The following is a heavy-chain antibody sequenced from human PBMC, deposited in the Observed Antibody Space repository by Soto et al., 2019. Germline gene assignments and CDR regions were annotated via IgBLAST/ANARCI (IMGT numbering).Heavy chain of an antibody. V-gene: IGHV3-23*01. CDR2: ISGSGGST. CDR1: GFTFSSNG. D-gene: IGHD5-18*01. Sequence: PGGSLRICGAASGFTFSSNGMSWVGQAPGKGLEWVSAISGSGGSTYYADSVKGRFTISRDNSKNTLYLQMNSLRAEDTAVYYCAKDQKPDTAMEYYYGMDVWGQGTTVTVSS. CDR3: AKDQKPDTAMEYYYGMDV. J-gene: IGHJ6*02.